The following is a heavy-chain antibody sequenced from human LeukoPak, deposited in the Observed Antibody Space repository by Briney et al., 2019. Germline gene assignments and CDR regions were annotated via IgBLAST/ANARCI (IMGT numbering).Heavy chain of an antibody. D-gene: IGHD3-10*01. V-gene: IGHV3-23*01. CDR2: ISGSGGST. Sequence: GGSLRLSCAASGFTFSSYGMSWVRQAPGKGLEWVSAISGSGGSTYYADSVKGRFTISRDNSKNTLYLQMNSLRAEDTAVYYCAKDLLLWFGEPMGPTDYWGQGTLVTVSS. CDR1: GFTFSSYG. CDR3: AKDLLLWFGEPMGPTDY. J-gene: IGHJ4*02.